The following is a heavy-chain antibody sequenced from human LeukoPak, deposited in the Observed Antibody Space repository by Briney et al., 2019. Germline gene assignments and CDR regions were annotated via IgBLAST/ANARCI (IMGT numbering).Heavy chain of an antibody. CDR2: IYYSGST. J-gene: IGHJ6*03. D-gene: IGHD2-2*01. Sequence: PSETLSLTCAISGGSIRRSSYYCGWIRQPPGKGLEWIGSIYYSGSTYYNPSLKSRVTISVDTSKNQFSLKLSSVTAADTAVYYGARPSPYFSSTSCPDGYYYMDVWGKGTTVTVSS. V-gene: IGHV4-39*01. CDR1: GGSIRRSSYY. CDR3: ARPSPYFSSTSCPDGYYYMDV.